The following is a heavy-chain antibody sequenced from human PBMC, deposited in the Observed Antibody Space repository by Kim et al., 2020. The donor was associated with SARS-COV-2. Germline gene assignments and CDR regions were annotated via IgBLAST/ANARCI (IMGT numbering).Heavy chain of an antibody. CDR1: GGSISSADW. J-gene: IGHJ4*02. V-gene: IGHV4-4*02. Sequence: SETLSLTCAVSGGSISSADWWSWVRQPPGKGLEWIGETHHSGITNYNPSLKSRVTISIDKSKNQFSLKLSSLTAADTAVYYCATGGYYTPGFDSWGQGTLVTVSS. D-gene: IGHD3-22*01. CDR3: ATGGYYTPGFDS. CDR2: THHSGIT.